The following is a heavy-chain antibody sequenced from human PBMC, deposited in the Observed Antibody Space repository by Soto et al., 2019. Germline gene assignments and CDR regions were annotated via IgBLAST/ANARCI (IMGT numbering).Heavy chain of an antibody. CDR1: GYTFTSYY. Sequence: ASVKVSCKASGYTFTSYYMHWVRQAPGQGLEWMGIINPSGGSTSYAQKFQGRVTMTRDTSKSTVYMELSSLRSEDTAVYYCAVLAYCGGDCYNFDYWGQGTLVTVSS. J-gene: IGHJ4*02. V-gene: IGHV1-46*01. CDR2: INPSGGST. CDR3: AVLAYCGGDCYNFDY. D-gene: IGHD2-21*02.